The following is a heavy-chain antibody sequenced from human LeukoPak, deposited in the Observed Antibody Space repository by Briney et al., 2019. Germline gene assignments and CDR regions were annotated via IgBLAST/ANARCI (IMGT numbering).Heavy chain of an antibody. D-gene: IGHD5-18*01. V-gene: IGHV1-2*02. CDR3: ARDLGYVDTAMVDY. CDR1: VYTFTGYY. Sequence: ASVKVSCKASVYTFTGYYMHWVRQAPGQGLEWMGWINPNSGGTNYAQKFQGRVTMTRDTSISTAYMELSRLRSDDTAVYYCARDLGYVDTAMVDYWGQGTLVTVSS. CDR2: INPNSGGT. J-gene: IGHJ4*02.